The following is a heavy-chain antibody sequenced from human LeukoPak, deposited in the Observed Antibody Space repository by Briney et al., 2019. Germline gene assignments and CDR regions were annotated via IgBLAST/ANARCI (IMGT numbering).Heavy chain of an antibody. CDR2: IIPIFGIA. Sequence: SVKVSCKASGGTFSSYAISWVRQAPGQGLEWMGRIIPIFGIANYAQKFQGRVTITTDESTSTAYMELSSLRSEDTAVYYCARAGGDSSGSLDIWGQGTMVTVSS. D-gene: IGHD3-22*01. CDR1: GGTFSSYA. CDR3: ARAGGDSSGSLDI. V-gene: IGHV1-69*05. J-gene: IGHJ3*02.